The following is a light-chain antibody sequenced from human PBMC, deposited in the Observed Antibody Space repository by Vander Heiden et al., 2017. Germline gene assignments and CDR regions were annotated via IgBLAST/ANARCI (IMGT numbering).Light chain of an antibody. J-gene: IGLJ2*01. CDR2: EVN. V-gene: IGLV2-23*02. Sequence: QSALTQPASVSGSPGQSITISCTGTRNNVGSYNLVSWYQQHPGRAPKLIIYEVNKRPSGVSNRFSGSKSGNTASLTVSGLQAEDEADYYCCSYAGSSTFVVFGGGTKLTAL. CDR1: RNNVGSYNL. CDR3: CSYAGSSTFVV.